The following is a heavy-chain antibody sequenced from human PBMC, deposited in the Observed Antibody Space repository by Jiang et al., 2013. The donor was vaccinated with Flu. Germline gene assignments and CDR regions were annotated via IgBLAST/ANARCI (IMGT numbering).Heavy chain of an antibody. CDR2: IDITGNT. J-gene: IGHJ4*02. Sequence: GSGLVKPSETLSLTCSFYGRSSSGYYYNWIRQSPGKGLEWLGEIDITGNTKYNSSLESRVSISIDTSKSQFFLRLNSVTGADTGVYYCARGRAFFDWGQGTQVTVSS. CDR3: ARGRAFFD. CDR1: GRSSSGYY. V-gene: IGHV4-34*01. D-gene: IGHD3-3*02.